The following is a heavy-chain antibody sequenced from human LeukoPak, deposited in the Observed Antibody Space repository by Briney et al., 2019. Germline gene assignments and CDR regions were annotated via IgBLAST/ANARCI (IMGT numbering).Heavy chain of an antibody. Sequence: SETLSLTCTVSGGSISSYYWSWIRQPPGKGLEWIGYIYYSGSTHYNPSLKSRVTISVDTSKNQFSLKLSSVTAADTAVYYCARHVGPMSSFDYWGQGTLVTVSS. D-gene: IGHD3-10*02. CDR3: ARHVGPMSSFDY. J-gene: IGHJ4*02. CDR1: GGSISSYY. V-gene: IGHV4-59*08. CDR2: IYYSGST.